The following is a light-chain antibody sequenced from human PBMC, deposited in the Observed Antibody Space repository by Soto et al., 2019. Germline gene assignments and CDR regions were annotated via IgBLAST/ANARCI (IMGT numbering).Light chain of an antibody. J-gene: IGLJ1*01. CDR2: RNS. Sequence: QSVLTQPPSVSGAPGQRVTISCTGTSSNTGQGYDGQWYQQLPGTAPKRVYLRNSNRSSGVPARFSVSKSCTSASLDIPGLQAEDQADYCSQSFDSGLSGSGVFGTGTKVTGL. CDR1: SSNTGQGYD. CDR3: QSFDSGLSGSGV. V-gene: IGLV1-40*01.